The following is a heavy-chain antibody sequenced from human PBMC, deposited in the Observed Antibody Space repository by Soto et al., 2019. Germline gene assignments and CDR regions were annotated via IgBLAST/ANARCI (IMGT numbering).Heavy chain of an antibody. V-gene: IGHV3-33*01. CDR1: VVTFSSYG. J-gene: IGHJ4*02. CDR2: IWYDGSNK. Sequence: GSRRRSCAASVVTFSSYGVHWVRQAPGKGRGWVALIWYDGSNKYYADSVKGRFTISRDNSKNTLYLQMNSLSPEETAVYYCARRVNYFDYWGQGTLVTVSS. CDR3: ARRVNYFDY.